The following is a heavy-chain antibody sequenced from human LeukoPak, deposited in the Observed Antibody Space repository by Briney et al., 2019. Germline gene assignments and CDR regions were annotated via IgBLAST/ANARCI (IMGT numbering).Heavy chain of an antibody. CDR3: ARGFSWFGEAKYDY. D-gene: IGHD3-10*01. Sequence: ASVTVSCTASGYTFTGYYMHWVRQAPGQGLEWMGWINPNSGGTNYAQKFQGWVTMTRDTSISTAYMELSRLRSDDTAVYYCARGFSWFGEAKYDYWGQGTLVTVSS. CDR1: GYTFTGYY. CDR2: INPNSGGT. J-gene: IGHJ4*02. V-gene: IGHV1-2*04.